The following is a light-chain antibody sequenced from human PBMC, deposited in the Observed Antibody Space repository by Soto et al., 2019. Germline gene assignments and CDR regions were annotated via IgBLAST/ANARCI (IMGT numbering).Light chain of an antibody. Sequence: DIPMTQSPSSLFESXGDRVTIDSRARLTIDNLLNRYQQKPGRAPEVXXYATSSLQSGGPSRFTGGGSVTHFTRTISGRQPEDFATYFGQQSYNTPITFGQGTRLEIK. CDR1: LTIDNL. J-gene: IGKJ5*01. V-gene: IGKV1-39*01. CDR2: ATS. CDR3: QQSYNTPIT.